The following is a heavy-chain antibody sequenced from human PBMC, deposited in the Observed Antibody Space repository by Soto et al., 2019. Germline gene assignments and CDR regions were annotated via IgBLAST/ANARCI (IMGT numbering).Heavy chain of an antibody. CDR2: SRDKVHSHTT. Sequence: EVQLAESGGGLVQPGGSLRLSCAASGFTFSDHYMDWVRQAPGKGLEWVGRSRDKVHSHTTEYAASVKGRFTISRGDSENSLYLQMNSLKTEDTAVYYCARLEHNFGPHDYWGQGTLVTVTS. CDR1: GFTFSDHY. J-gene: IGHJ4*02. CDR3: ARLEHNFGPHDY. V-gene: IGHV3-72*01. D-gene: IGHD1-1*01.